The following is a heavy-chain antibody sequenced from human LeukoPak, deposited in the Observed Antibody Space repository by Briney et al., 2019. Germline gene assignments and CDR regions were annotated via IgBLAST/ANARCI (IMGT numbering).Heavy chain of an antibody. CDR1: GYTFTRDY. CDR3: AKGDIVVVPAAKYNWFDP. Sequence: GASVKVSCKASGYTFTRDYMHWVRQAPGQGLEWMGIINPSGGRTTYAQKFQGRVTMTRDMSTSTVYMELSSLRSEDTAVYYCAKGDIVVVPAAKYNWFDPWGQGTLVTVSS. CDR2: INPSGGRT. V-gene: IGHV1-46*01. D-gene: IGHD2-2*01. J-gene: IGHJ5*02.